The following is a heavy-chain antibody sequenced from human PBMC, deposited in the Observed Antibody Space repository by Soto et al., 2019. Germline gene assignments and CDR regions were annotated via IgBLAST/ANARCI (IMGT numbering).Heavy chain of an antibody. Sequence: QVQLQESGPGLVKPSQTLSLTCTISGDSINSGVYYWTWIRQPPGKGLEWIGYIYYSGVTYYSPSLKRRLTTTLDTSKTQFSLKLAPVTAADTALYYCARQEADSVSGRYYFDYWSQGTLVTVSS. CDR2: IYYSGVT. CDR3: ARQEADSVSGRYYFDY. J-gene: IGHJ4*02. D-gene: IGHD3-9*01. V-gene: IGHV4-30-4*08. CDR1: GDSINSGVYY.